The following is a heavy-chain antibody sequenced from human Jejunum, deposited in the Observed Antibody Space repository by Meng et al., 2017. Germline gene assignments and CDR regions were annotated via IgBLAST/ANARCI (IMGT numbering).Heavy chain of an antibody. Sequence: GQSVQSGSELKEPGASVKVSCKASGYTFTNHAMHWVRQAPGQGLEWMGRINTDTRNPTYAQGFTGRFVFSLDTSVSTAYLHISSLKAEDTALYYCSRGRGCCTCGSCSLADWGPGTLVTVSS. CDR2: INTDTRNP. D-gene: IGHD2-15*01. J-gene: IGHJ4*02. V-gene: IGHV7-4-1*02. CDR1: GYTFTNHA. CDR3: SRGRGCCTCGSCSLAD.